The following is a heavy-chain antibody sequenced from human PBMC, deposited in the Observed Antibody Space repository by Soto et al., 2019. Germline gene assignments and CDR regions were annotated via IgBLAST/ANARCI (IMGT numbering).Heavy chain of an antibody. Sequence: ASVKVSCKAPGYTFTTNYMHWWRQAPGQGLDWLGWINPNTGRTNYAQKFQGRVTMTRDTSISRDYMELSRLRSDDNAVYYCARDRIAARPNLGRARMHAFDIWGQGTRVTVSS. CDR3: ARDRIAARPNLGRARMHAFDI. CDR1: GYTFTTNY. D-gene: IGHD6-6*01. J-gene: IGHJ3*02. CDR2: INPNTGRT. V-gene: IGHV1-2*02.